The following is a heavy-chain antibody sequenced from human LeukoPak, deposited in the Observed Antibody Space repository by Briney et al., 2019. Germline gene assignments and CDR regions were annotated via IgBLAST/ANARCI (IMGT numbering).Heavy chain of an antibody. V-gene: IGHV4-59*08. D-gene: IGHD6-13*01. CDR3: ARRRAEGGSNGHYNWFDP. Sequence: PSETLSLTCTVSGDSINAYYWGWVRQPPGKGLEWIGYMYFSGTTNYKPSLESRVTISVDTSKNQFSLKLSSVTAADTAVYYCARRRAEGGSNGHYNWFDPWGQGILVTVFS. CDR2: MYFSGTT. CDR1: GDSINAYY. J-gene: IGHJ5*02.